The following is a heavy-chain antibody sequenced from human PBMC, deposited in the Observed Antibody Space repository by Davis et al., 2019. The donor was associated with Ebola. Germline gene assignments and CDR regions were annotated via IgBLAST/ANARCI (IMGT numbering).Heavy chain of an antibody. D-gene: IGHD4-17*01. V-gene: IGHV3-53*01. CDR1: GLFVSNNY. J-gene: IGHJ5*02. CDR3: TRLSRDYVDWFDP. CDR2: IYSGGST. Sequence: GGSLRLSCAASGLFVSNNYMNWVRQAPGKGLEWVSGIYSGGSTHYADSVKGRFTISRDNSKNTLYLQMNSLRAEDTAVYYCTRLSRDYVDWFDPWGQGTLVTVSS.